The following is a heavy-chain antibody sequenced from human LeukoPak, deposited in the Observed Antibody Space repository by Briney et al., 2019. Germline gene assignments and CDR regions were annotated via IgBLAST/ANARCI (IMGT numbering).Heavy chain of an antibody. Sequence: GGSLRLSCAASGFTFSSYGMSWVRQAPGKGLEWVSAICGSGGNTYYADSVKGRFTISRDNSKNTLYLQMNSLRVEDTAVYHCARGAGSSWYFYFVYWVQGTLVTVSS. CDR3: ARGAGSSWYFYFVY. CDR1: GFTFSSYG. CDR2: ICGSGGNT. J-gene: IGHJ4*02. V-gene: IGHV3-23*01. D-gene: IGHD6-13*01.